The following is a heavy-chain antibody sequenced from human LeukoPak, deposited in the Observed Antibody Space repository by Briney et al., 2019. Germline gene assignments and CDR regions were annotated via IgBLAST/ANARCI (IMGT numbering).Heavy chain of an antibody. J-gene: IGHJ6*03. CDR1: GGSISSYY. V-gene: IGHV4-59*01. CDR3: ARGTYYYMDV. CDR2: IYYSGST. Sequence: WETLSLTCTFSGGSISSYYWSWIRQPPGKGLEWIGYIYYSGSTNYNPSLKSRVTLSVDTSKNQFSLKLSSVTAADTAVYYCARGTYYYMDVWGKGTTVTVSS. D-gene: IGHD1-7*01.